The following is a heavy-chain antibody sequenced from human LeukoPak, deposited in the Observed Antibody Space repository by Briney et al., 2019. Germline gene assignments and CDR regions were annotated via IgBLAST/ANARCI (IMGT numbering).Heavy chain of an antibody. D-gene: IGHD6-19*01. CDR3: AKGQVAGPTNNRFDY. CDR2: ISYDGSNK. Sequence: GGSLRLSCAASGFTFSSYAMHWVRQAPGKGLEWVAVISYDGSNKYYADSVKGRFTISRDNSKNTLYLQMNSLRAEDTAVYYCAKGQVAGPTNNRFDYWGQGTLVTVSS. CDR1: GFTFSSYA. V-gene: IGHV3-30-3*01. J-gene: IGHJ4*02.